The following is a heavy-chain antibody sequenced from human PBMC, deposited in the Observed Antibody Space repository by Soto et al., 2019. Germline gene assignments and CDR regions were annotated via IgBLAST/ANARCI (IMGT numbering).Heavy chain of an antibody. Sequence: EVQLLESGGGLVQPGGSLRLSCVASGFSFSTYAMSWVRQAPGKGLEWVSGISAGGGNTYYADSVGGRFTISRDNSKNTLYIHISGLRAEDTALEYCAKHVEDQLLPWFDHWGQGTLVTVSS. CDR1: GFSFSTYA. D-gene: IGHD2-2*01. CDR2: ISAGGGNT. CDR3: AKHVEDQLLPWFDH. V-gene: IGHV3-23*01. J-gene: IGHJ5*02.